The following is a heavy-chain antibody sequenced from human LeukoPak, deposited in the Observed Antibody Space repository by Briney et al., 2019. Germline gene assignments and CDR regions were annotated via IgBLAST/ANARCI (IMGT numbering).Heavy chain of an antibody. J-gene: IGHJ4*02. CDR1: GGTFSSYA. D-gene: IGHD3-22*01. Sequence: SVKVSCKASGGTFSSYAISWVRQAPGQGLEWMGGIIPIFGTANYAQKFQGRVTITADESTSTAYMELSSLRSEDTAVYYCARSGGYYDSSGYSQWGQGTLVTVSS. V-gene: IGHV1-69*13. CDR3: ARSGGYYDSSGYSQ. CDR2: IIPIFGTA.